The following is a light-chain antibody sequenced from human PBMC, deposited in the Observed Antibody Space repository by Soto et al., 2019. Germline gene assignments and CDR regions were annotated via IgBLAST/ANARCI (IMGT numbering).Light chain of an antibody. Sequence: SYELTQPPSVSVAPGQTATIPCGGNNIGSKSVHWYQQKPGQAPVLVVYDDGDRPSGIPERFSGSNSGNTATLIINGVEAGDEADYYCQVWDSSSDHRVFGGGTKLTVL. V-gene: IGLV3-21*02. J-gene: IGLJ3*02. CDR3: QVWDSSSDHRV. CDR2: DDG. CDR1: NIGSKS.